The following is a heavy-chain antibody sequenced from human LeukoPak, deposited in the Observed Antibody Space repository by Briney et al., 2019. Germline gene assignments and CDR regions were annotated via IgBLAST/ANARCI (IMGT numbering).Heavy chain of an antibody. CDR2: INPNSGGT. V-gene: IGHV1-2*02. CDR3: ARADHYSHYFDY. D-gene: IGHD4-11*01. Sequence: ASVKVSCKASGYTFTDYYMYWVRQAPGQGLEWMGWINPNSGGTNYAQKFQGRVTMTRDTSISTAYMELSRLRSDDTAVYYCARADHYSHYFDYWGQGTLVTVSS. J-gene: IGHJ4*02. CDR1: GYTFTDYY.